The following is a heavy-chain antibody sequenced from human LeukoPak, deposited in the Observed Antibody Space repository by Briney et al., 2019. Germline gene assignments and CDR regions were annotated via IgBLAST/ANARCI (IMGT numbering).Heavy chain of an antibody. CDR3: ARHGGYSSGWSNFDY. CDR1: GGSISSYY. V-gene: IGHV4-59*08. CDR2: IYYGGST. Sequence: SETLSLTCTVSGGSISSYYWSWIRQPPGKGLEWIGYIYYGGSTNYNPSLKSRVSILVDTSKNQFSLKLSSVTAADTAVYYCARHGGYSSGWSNFDYWGQGTLVTVSS. J-gene: IGHJ4*02. D-gene: IGHD6-19*01.